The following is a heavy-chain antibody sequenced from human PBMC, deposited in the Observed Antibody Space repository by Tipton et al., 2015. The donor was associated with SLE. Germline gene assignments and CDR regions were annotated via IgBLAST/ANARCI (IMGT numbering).Heavy chain of an antibody. Sequence: SLRLSCAASGFTFSSYSMNWVRQAPGKGLEWVSSISSSSSYIYYADSLKGRFTISRDNAKNSLYLQMSSLRAEDTAVYYCARTFDIVATRNFDYWGQGTLVTVSS. CDR1: GFTFSSYS. CDR2: ISSSSSYI. D-gene: IGHD5-12*01. J-gene: IGHJ4*02. CDR3: ARTFDIVATRNFDY. V-gene: IGHV3-21*01.